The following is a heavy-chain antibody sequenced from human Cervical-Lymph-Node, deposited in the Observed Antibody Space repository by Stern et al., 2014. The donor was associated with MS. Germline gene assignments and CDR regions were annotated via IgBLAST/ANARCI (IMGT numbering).Heavy chain of an antibody. J-gene: IGHJ6*02. D-gene: IGHD5-12*01. CDR3: ARDKGYSGYGMDV. CDR2: ISDIGRTI. Sequence: EVQLVESGGGLVQPGGSLRLSCAASGFTFSRYAMNWVRQAPGKGLEWVAFISDIGRTIYYADSVKGRFTISRDNADNSLFLQMNSLRNEDTAVYYCARDKGYSGYGMDVWGQGTTVTVSS. CDR1: GFTFSRYA. V-gene: IGHV3-48*02.